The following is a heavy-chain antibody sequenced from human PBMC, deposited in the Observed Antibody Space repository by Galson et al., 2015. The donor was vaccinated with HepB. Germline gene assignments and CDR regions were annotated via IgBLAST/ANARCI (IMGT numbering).Heavy chain of an antibody. V-gene: IGHV3-48*03. CDR3: ARDSRATFGEPNWFDP. Sequence: SLRLSCAASGFTFSSYNMNWVRQAPGKGLDWISYISATATTIEYADSVKGRFIISRDNAKNSLYLQVNSLRVEDTAVYYCARDSRATFGEPNWFDPWGQGTLVIVSS. J-gene: IGHJ5*02. CDR1: GFTFSSYN. D-gene: IGHD1-26*01. CDR2: ISATATTI.